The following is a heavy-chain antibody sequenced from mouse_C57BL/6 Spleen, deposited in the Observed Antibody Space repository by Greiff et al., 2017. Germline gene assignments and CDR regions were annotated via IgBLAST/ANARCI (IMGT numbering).Heavy chain of an antibody. V-gene: IGHV1-69*01. D-gene: IGHD1-1*01. CDR1: GYTFTSYW. J-gene: IGHJ3*01. CDR2: IDPSDSYT. CDR3: AIYGSSPY. Sequence: QVQLQQPGAELVMPGASVKLSCKASGYTFTSYWMHWVKQRPGQGLEWIGEIDPSDSYTNYNQKFKGKSTLTVDKSSSTAYMQLSSLTSEDSAVYDCAIYGSSPYWGQGTLVTVSA.